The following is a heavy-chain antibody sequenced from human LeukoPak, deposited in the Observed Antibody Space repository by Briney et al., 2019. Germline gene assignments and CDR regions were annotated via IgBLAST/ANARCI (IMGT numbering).Heavy chain of an antibody. J-gene: IGHJ3*02. D-gene: IGHD5-24*01. CDR2: IYSSGGT. CDR1: GGSIGRYY. Sequence: SETLSLTCTVSGGSIGRYYWSWIRQPPGKGLEWIGYIYSSGGTNYNPSLKSRVTISVDTSKKQFSLKLSSVTAADTAVYYCARIRDGYNLDAFDIWGQGTMVTVSS. V-gene: IGHV4-59*01. CDR3: ARIRDGYNLDAFDI.